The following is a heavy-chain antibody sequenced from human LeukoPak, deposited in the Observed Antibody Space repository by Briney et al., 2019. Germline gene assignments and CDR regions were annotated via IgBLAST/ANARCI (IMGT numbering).Heavy chain of an antibody. Sequence: SETLSLTCSVSSGSISSSSYYWGWIRQSPGKGLEWIGSMYYRGTTYENSSLKSRVTLSIDTSKNQFSLKLTSVTAADTAVYYCVREYSRSVVAGSRPDLWGQGLLVTVSS. CDR3: VREYSRSVVAGSRPDL. CDR2: MYYRGTT. V-gene: IGHV4-39*02. D-gene: IGHD2-21*01. J-gene: IGHJ4*02. CDR1: SGSISSSSYY.